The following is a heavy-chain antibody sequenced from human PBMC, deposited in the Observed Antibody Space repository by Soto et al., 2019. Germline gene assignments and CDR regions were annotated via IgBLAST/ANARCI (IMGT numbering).Heavy chain of an antibody. Sequence: QITLKESGPTLVKPTQTLTLTCTFSGFSLSTSGVGVGWLRQPPGKALEWLALIYWDDDKRYSPSLKSRLTITKDTSKNQVVLTMTNMDPVDTATYYCAHAPYCSGGSCYSRDYYYYMDVWGKGTTVTVSS. J-gene: IGHJ6*03. D-gene: IGHD2-15*01. V-gene: IGHV2-5*02. CDR1: GFSLSTSGVG. CDR3: AHAPYCSGGSCYSRDYYYYMDV. CDR2: IYWDDDK.